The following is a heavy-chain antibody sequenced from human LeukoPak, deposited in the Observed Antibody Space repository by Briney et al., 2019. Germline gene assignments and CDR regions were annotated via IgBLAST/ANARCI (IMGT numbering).Heavy chain of an antibody. Sequence: SETLSLTCTVSGGSISSGSYYWSWIRQPAGKGLEWIGRIYTSGSTNYNPSLKSRVTISVDTSKNQFSLKLSSVTAADRAVYYCARGGITMVRGVKPYAFDIWGQGKMVTVSS. CDR3: ARGGITMVRGVKPYAFDI. J-gene: IGHJ3*02. CDR2: IYTSGST. V-gene: IGHV4-61*02. D-gene: IGHD3-10*01. CDR1: GGSISSGSYY.